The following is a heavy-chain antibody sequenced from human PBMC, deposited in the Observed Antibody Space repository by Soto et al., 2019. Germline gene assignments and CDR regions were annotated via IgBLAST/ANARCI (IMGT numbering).Heavy chain of an antibody. Sequence: GGSLRLSCAASGFTFSSFGMHWVRQAPGKGLEWVAVISYDGSNKYYADSVKGRFTISRDNSKNTLYLQMNSLRPEDTAVYYCAKEVGSGWRYGVDVWGQGTTVTVSS. CDR1: GFTFSSFG. CDR3: AKEVGSGWRYGVDV. J-gene: IGHJ6*02. V-gene: IGHV3-30*18. CDR2: ISYDGSNK. D-gene: IGHD6-19*01.